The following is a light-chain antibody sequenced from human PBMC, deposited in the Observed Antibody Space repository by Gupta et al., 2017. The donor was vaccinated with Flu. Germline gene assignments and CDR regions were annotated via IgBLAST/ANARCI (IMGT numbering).Light chain of an antibody. CDR2: GAS. J-gene: IGKJ4*01. CDR3: QQYDSSPLT. Sequence: ERATLAWRASQSLNNNYLAWYQLKPGQAPRLLIYGASSRATGIPDRFNGSGSGTDFTLTISRLEPEDFAIYSCQQYDSSPLTFGGGTKVEIK. V-gene: IGKV3-20*01. CDR1: QSLNNNY.